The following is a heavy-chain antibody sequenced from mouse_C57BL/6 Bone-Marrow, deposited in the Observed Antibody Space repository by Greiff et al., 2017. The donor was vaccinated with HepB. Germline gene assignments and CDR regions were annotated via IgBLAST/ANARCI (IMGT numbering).Heavy chain of an antibody. J-gene: IGHJ4*01. Sequence: EVQLQQSGAELVRPGASVKLSCTASGFNIKDDYMHWVKPRPEQGLEWIGWIDPENGDTEYASKFQGKATITADTSSNTAYLQLSSLTSEDTAVYYCTRDYHYAMDYWGQGTSVTVSS. CDR2: IDPENGDT. CDR3: TRDYHYAMDY. D-gene: IGHD2-4*01. CDR1: GFNIKDDY. V-gene: IGHV14-4*01.